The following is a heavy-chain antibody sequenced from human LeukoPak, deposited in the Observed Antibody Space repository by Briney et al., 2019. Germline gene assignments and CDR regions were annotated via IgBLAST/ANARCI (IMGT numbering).Heavy chain of an antibody. J-gene: IGHJ3*02. D-gene: IGHD1-1*01. Sequence: PSQTLSLTCTVSGGSISSGSYYWSWIRQPAGKGLEWIGRIYTSGSTNYNPSLKSRVTMSVDTSKNQFSLKLSSVTAADTAVYYCASLNWNGPLDAFDIWGQGTMVTVSS. V-gene: IGHV4-61*02. CDR3: ASLNWNGPLDAFDI. CDR1: GGSISSGSYY. CDR2: IYTSGST.